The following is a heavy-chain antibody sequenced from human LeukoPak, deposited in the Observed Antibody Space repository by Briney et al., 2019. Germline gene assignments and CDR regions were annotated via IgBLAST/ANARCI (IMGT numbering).Heavy chain of an antibody. Sequence: GGSLGLSCTASGFTFGDYAMSWVRQAPGKGLEWVGFIRSKAYGGTTEYAASVKGRFTISRDDSKSIAYLQMNSLKTEDTAVYYCTRSLTTGLREGYYFDYWGQGTLVTVSS. J-gene: IGHJ4*02. CDR2: IRSKAYGGTT. D-gene: IGHD4-17*01. CDR1: GFTFGDYA. CDR3: TRSLTTGLREGYYFDY. V-gene: IGHV3-49*04.